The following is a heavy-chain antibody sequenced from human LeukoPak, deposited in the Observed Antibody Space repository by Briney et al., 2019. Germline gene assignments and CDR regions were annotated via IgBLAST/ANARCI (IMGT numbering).Heavy chain of an antibody. CDR2: INPNSGGT. Sequence: ASVKVSCKASGYTFTDYYMHWVRQSPGQGLEWMGGINPNSGGTNYAQKFQGRVTMTRDTSISTAYMELSRLRSDDTAVYYCARDIPLTYSSSWEGYFDYWGQGTLVTVSS. J-gene: IGHJ4*02. D-gene: IGHD6-13*01. CDR1: GYTFTDYY. CDR3: ARDIPLTYSSSWEGYFDY. V-gene: IGHV1-2*02.